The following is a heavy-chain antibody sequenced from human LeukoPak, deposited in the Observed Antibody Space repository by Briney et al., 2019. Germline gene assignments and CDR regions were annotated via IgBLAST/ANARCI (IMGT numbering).Heavy chain of an antibody. V-gene: IGHV4-59*11. J-gene: IGHJ4*02. Sequence: SETLSLTCTVSGGSISSHYWSWIRQPPGKGLEWIGYIYYSGSTNYNPSLKSRVTISVDTSKNQFSLKLSSVTAADTAVYYCARSGSGHYTTFDYWGQGTLVTVSS. CDR1: GGSISSHY. CDR2: IYYSGST. CDR3: ARSGSGHYTTFDY. D-gene: IGHD3-3*01.